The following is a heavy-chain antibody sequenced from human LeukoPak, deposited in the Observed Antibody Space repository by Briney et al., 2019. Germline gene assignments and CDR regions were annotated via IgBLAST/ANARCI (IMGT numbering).Heavy chain of an antibody. Sequence: PGGSLRLSCAASGFTFSSYAMSWVRQAPGKGLEWVSAISGSGGSTYYADSVKGRFTTSRDNSKNTLFLQMNSLRADDTAVYYCARKTDSSGSGDYWGQGTLVTVSS. CDR3: ARKTDSSGSGDY. CDR1: GFTFSSYA. J-gene: IGHJ4*02. V-gene: IGHV3-23*01. CDR2: ISGSGGST. D-gene: IGHD3-22*01.